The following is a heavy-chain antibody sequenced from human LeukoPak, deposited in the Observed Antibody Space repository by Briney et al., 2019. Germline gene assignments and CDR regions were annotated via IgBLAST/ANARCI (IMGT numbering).Heavy chain of an antibody. Sequence: SETLSLTCTVSGYSVSSGYYWGWIRQPPGKGLEWIGSIYHSGSTYYNPSLKSRVTISVDTSKNQFSLKLSSVTAADTAVYYCARHGSSGWTPGNAFDIWGQGTMVTVSS. V-gene: IGHV4-38-2*02. CDR2: IYHSGST. CDR3: ARHGSSGWTPGNAFDI. CDR1: GYSVSSGYY. D-gene: IGHD6-19*01. J-gene: IGHJ3*02.